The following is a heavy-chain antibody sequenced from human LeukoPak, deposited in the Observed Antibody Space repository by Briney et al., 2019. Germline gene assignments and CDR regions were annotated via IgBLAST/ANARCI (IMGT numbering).Heavy chain of an antibody. V-gene: IGHV1-69*13. CDR1: GGTFSSYA. CDR3: ASDPTSGSYPPHPHY. D-gene: IGHD1-26*01. J-gene: IGHJ4*02. Sequence: ASVKVSCTASGGTFSSYAISWVRQAPGQGLEWMGGIIPIFGTANYAQKFQGRVTITADESTSTAYMERSSLRSEDTAVYYCASDPTSGSYPPHPHYWGQGTLVTVSS. CDR2: IIPIFGTA.